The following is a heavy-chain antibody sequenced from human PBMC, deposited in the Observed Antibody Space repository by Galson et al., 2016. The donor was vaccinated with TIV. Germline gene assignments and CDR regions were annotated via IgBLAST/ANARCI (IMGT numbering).Heavy chain of an antibody. CDR1: GFTFNAFG. CDR3: ARIYNAGYTIDY. V-gene: IGHV3-33*01. D-gene: IGHD5-18*01. CDR2: VWYNGNNK. Sequence: CAASGFTFNAFGIHWVRQAPGKGLEWVAVVWYNGNNKYYADSVKGRFTVSRDNSKNTLHLQMNSLRAEDTAVYYCARIYNAGYTIDYWGQGTLVTVSS. J-gene: IGHJ4*02.